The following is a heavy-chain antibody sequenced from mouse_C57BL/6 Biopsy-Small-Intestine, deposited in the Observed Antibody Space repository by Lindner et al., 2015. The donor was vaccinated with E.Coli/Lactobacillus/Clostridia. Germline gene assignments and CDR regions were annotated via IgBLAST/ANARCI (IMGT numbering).Heavy chain of an antibody. CDR2: INPYNGDT. V-gene: IGHV1-20*01. CDR3: ARGGGYSNSYAMDD. CDR1: GYSFIGYF. Sequence: VQLQESGPELVKPGASVKISCKASGYSFIGYFMNWVKQSHGKSLEWIGRINPYNGDTFYNQKFKGKATLTVDKSSSTAHMELRSLTSEDSAVYYCARGGGYSNSYAMDDWGQGTSVTVSS. J-gene: IGHJ4*01. D-gene: IGHD2-5*01.